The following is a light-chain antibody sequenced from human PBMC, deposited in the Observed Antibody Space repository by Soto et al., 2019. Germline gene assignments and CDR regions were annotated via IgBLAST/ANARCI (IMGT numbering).Light chain of an antibody. Sequence: QSVLTQPASVSGSPGKSITISCTGTHSDIGNYNYVSWYQHLPGKAPKLMIYDVGSRPSGVSSRFSVSKSGNTASLAISGLQAEDEADYYCNSYREDHPRFYVFGTGTKVTVL. V-gene: IGLV2-14*03. CDR2: DVG. CDR3: NSYREDHPRFYV. J-gene: IGLJ1*01. CDR1: HSDIGNYNY.